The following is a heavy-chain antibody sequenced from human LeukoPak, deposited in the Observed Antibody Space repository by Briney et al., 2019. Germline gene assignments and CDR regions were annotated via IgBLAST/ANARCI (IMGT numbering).Heavy chain of an antibody. V-gene: IGHV3-48*01. Sequence: GGSLRLSCAASGFTLSSYGMNWVRQTPGKGLEWVSYISSFSSTISYADSVKGRFTISRDNAKNSLYLQMNSLRAEDTAVYYCAKDEAGATSPYYFDYWGQGTLVTVSS. CDR2: ISSFSSTI. CDR3: AKDEAGATSPYYFDY. J-gene: IGHJ4*02. CDR1: GFTLSSYG. D-gene: IGHD1-26*01.